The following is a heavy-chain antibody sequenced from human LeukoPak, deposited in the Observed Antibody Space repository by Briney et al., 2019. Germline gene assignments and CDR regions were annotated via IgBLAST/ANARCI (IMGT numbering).Heavy chain of an antibody. CDR3: AKDWAGCCSSTSCYQIDY. D-gene: IGHD2-2*01. CDR1: GFTFSSYG. CDR2: IRYDGSNK. V-gene: IGHV3-30*02. Sequence: PGGSLRLSCAASGFTFSSYGMHWVRQAPGKGLEWVAFIRYDGSNKYYADSVKGRFTISRDNSKNTLYLQMNSLRAEDTAVYYCAKDWAGCCSSTSCYQIDYWGQGTLVTVSS. J-gene: IGHJ4*02.